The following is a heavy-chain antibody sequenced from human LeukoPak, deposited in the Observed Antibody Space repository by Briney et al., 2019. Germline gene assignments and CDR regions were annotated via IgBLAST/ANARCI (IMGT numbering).Heavy chain of an antibody. CDR1: GYTFTSYY. J-gene: IGHJ3*02. Sequence: ASVKVSCKASGYTFTSYYMHWVRQAPGQGLEWMGIINPSGGSTSYAQKFQGRVTMTRDMSTSTVYMELSSLRSEDTAVYYCASEARTTVTTNAFDIWGQGTMVTVSS. V-gene: IGHV1-46*01. CDR3: ASEARTTVTTNAFDI. D-gene: IGHD4-17*01. CDR2: INPSGGST.